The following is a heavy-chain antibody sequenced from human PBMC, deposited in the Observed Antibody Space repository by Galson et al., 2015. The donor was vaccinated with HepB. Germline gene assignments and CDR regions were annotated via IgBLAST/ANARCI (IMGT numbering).Heavy chain of an antibody. V-gene: IGHV1-18*01. CDR2: ILAYNGDT. CDR3: GRDPGSGSYSDF. D-gene: IGHD1-26*01. CDR1: GYTFTSYG. J-gene: IGHJ4*02. Sequence: SVKVSCKASGYTFTSYGITWVRQAPGQGLEWMGWILAYNGDTNYAQNLQGRVTMTTGTPTSTAYMELRSLRSDDTAVYYCGRDPGSGSYSDFWGQGTLVTVSS.